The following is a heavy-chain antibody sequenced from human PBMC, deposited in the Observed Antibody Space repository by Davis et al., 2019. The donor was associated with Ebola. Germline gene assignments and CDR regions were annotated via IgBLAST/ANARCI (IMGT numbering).Heavy chain of an antibody. CDR3: ASLRYCSDGSCYSDY. CDR1: GGSFDGYY. CDR2: INHYGTT. D-gene: IGHD2-15*01. V-gene: IGHV4-34*01. Sequence: MPSETLSLTCSVYGGSFDGYYWTWIRQSPGKGLEWIGGINHYGTTNYNPSFKSRVTISVDTSKNQFSLRMTSVTAADTALYYCASLRYCSDGSCYSDYWGQGTLVTVSS. J-gene: IGHJ4*02.